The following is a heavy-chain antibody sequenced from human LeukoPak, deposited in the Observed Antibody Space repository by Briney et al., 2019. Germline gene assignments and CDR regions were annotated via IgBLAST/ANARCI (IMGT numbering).Heavy chain of an antibody. CDR1: GFTFSSYG. CDR2: ISYDGSNK. V-gene: IGHV3-30*18. Sequence: GGSLRLSCAASGFTFSSYGMHWVRQAPGKGLEWVAVISYDGSNKYYADSVKGRFTISRNNSKNTLYLQMNSLRAEDTAVYYCAKDQHQYYDSSGYYDYWGQGTLVTVSS. D-gene: IGHD3-22*01. J-gene: IGHJ4*02. CDR3: AKDQHQYYDSSGYYDY.